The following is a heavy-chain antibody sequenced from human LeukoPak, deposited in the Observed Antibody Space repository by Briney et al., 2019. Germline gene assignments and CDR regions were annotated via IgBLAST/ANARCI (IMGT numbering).Heavy chain of an antibody. CDR3: AKDLGYSGYDYFDY. CDR2: ISGSGGST. V-gene: IGHV3-23*01. Sequence: GGSLRLSCAASGFTFSSYEMNWVRQAPGKGLEWVSAISGSGGSTYYADSVKGRFTISRDNSKNTLYLQMNSLRAEDTAVYYCAKDLGYSGYDYFDYWGQGTLVTVSS. J-gene: IGHJ4*02. CDR1: GFTFSSYE. D-gene: IGHD5-12*01.